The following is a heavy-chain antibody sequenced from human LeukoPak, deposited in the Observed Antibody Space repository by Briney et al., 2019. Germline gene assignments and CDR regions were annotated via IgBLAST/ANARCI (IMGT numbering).Heavy chain of an antibody. CDR1: GFTFSDHY. Sequence: GGSLRLSCAASGFTFSDHYMTWIRQAPGKGLEWVSFISSSGSSKHYADSVKGRFTISRDNAKNSLYLQMNSLRAEDSAIYYCARDRHAMVRGVSNDYWGQGTLVTVSS. J-gene: IGHJ4*02. CDR2: ISSSGSSK. V-gene: IGHV3-11*01. D-gene: IGHD3-10*01. CDR3: ARDRHAMVRGVSNDY.